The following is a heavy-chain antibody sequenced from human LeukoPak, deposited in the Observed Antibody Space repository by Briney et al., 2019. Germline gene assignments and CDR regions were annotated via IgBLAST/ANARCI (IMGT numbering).Heavy chain of an antibody. V-gene: IGHV3-30*02. Sequence: GGSLRLSCAASKFVFSDYGMHWVRQAPGKGLEWVAFIWYDGSDEYYADSVKGRFTISRDNSKNTLYLQMNSLTTEDTAVYYCAKGGGELGSGSLDYWGQGTLVTVSS. D-gene: IGHD3-10*01. CDR3: AKGGGELGSGSLDY. CDR1: KFVFSDYG. CDR2: IWYDGSDE. J-gene: IGHJ4*02.